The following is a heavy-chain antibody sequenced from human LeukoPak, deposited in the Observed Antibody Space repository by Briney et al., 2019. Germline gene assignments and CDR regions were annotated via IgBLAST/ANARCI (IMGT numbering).Heavy chain of an antibody. D-gene: IGHD2-2*01. Sequence: SETLSLTCTVSGGSIGTYSWNWIRQPPGKGLEWIGYIYYSGSTNYNPSLKSRVTISVDTSKNQFSLKLSSVTAADTAVYYCAREIVVVPAAMNWFDPWGQGTLVTVSS. CDR1: GGSIGTYS. J-gene: IGHJ5*02. CDR2: IYYSGST. V-gene: IGHV4-59*01. CDR3: AREIVVVPAAMNWFDP.